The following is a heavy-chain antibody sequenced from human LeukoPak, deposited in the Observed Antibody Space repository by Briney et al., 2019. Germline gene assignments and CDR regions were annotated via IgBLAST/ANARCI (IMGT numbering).Heavy chain of an antibody. CDR3: AGHHPRNTVDF. CDR2: ISDIGSI. J-gene: IGHJ4*02. Sequence: PSETLSLTCTVPGGSISSYYWSWIRQPPGKGLEWIAYISDIGSINYNPSLKSRVAISLDTSKNQFSLKLSSVTAADTAVYYCAGHHPRNTVDFWGQGTLVTVSS. V-gene: IGHV4-59*08. D-gene: IGHD2/OR15-2a*01. CDR1: GGSISSYY.